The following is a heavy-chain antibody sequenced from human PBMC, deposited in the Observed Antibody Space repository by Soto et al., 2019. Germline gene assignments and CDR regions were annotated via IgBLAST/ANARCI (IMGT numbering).Heavy chain of an antibody. CDR3: AKERSPRGDDYFDY. CDR2: ISYDGSDK. Sequence: GGSLRLSCAASGFTFSSYGMHWVRQAPGKGLEWVAVISYDGSDKYYADNVKGRFTISRDNSKNTLYVEMNSLRAEDTAVYYCAKERSPRGDDYFDYWGQGTLVTVSS. J-gene: IGHJ4*02. D-gene: IGHD3-16*01. V-gene: IGHV3-30*18. CDR1: GFTFSSYG.